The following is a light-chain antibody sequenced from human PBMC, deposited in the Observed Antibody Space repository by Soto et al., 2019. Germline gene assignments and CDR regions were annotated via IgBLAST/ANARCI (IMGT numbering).Light chain of an antibody. CDR3: GTWDSSLNGVV. CDR1: SSNIRNNY. V-gene: IGLV1-51*01. J-gene: IGLJ2*01. CDR2: DNN. Sequence: QSALTQPPSVSAAPGQKVTISCSGSSSNIRNNYVSWYQQLPGTAPKLLIYDNNKRPSGIPDRFSGSKSGTSATLGITGLQTGDEADFYCGTWDSSLNGVVFGGGTKVTVL.